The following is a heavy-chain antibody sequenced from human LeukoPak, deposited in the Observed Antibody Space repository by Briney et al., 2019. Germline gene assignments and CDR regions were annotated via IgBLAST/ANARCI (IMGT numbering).Heavy chain of an antibody. D-gene: IGHD4-17*01. CDR1: GGSISSYY. V-gene: IGHV4-59*01. CDR3: AIPNYGDSDY. Sequence: SETLSLTCTVSGGSISSYYWSWIRQPPGKGLEWIGYIYYSGSTNYNPSLKSRVTISVDTSKNQFSLKLSSVTAADTAVYYCAIPNYGDSDYWGQGTLVTVSS. J-gene: IGHJ4*02. CDR2: IYYSGST.